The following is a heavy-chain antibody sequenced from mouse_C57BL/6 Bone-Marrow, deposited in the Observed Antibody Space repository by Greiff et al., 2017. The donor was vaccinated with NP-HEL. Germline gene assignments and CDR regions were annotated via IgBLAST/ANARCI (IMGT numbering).Heavy chain of an antibody. CDR1: GFTFSDYY. CDR3: ARGGGRDWFAY. J-gene: IGHJ3*01. CDR2: INNGGGST. V-gene: IGHV5-12*01. Sequence: EVHLVESGGGLVQPGGSLKLSCAASGFTFSDYYMYWVRQTPEKRLEWVAYINNGGGSTYYPDTVKGRFTISRDNAKNTLYLQMSRLKSEDTAMYYCARGGGRDWFAYWGQGTLVTVSA.